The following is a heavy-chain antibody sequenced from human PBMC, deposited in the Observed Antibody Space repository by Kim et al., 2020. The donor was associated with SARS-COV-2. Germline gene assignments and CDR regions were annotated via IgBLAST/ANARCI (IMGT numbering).Heavy chain of an antibody. J-gene: IGHJ6*02. V-gene: IGHV4-31*02. CDR3: ARWTTVTSDYYYGMDV. D-gene: IGHD4-17*01. Sequence: SLKSRVTISVDTSKNQSSLKLVSVTAADTAVYYCARWTTVTSDYYYGMDVWGQGTTVTVSS.